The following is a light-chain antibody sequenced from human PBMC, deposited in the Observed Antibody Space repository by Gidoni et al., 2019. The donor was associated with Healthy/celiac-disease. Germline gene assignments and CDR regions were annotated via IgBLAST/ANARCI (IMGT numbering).Light chain of an antibody. J-gene: IGLJ3*02. CDR3: SSYTSSSTRV. Sequence: QSALTQPASVSGSPGHSITISCTGTSSDVGGYNYVSSYQQHPGKAPKLMIYDVSNRPSGVSNRFSGSKPGNTASLTISGLQAEDEADYYCSSYTSSSTRVFGGGTKLTVL. CDR2: DVS. CDR1: SSDVGGYNY. V-gene: IGLV2-14*01.